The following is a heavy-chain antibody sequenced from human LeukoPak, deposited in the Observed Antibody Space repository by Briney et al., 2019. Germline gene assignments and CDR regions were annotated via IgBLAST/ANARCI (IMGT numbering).Heavy chain of an antibody. CDR2: ISAYNGNT. Sequence: ASVKVSCKGSGYTFTSYGISWVRQAPGQGLEWMGWISAYNGNTNYAQKFQDRVTMTTDTSTSTAYMELRSLRSDDTAVYYCARDVLLVVGYSSGWYFDYWGQGTLVTVSS. V-gene: IGHV1-18*01. CDR3: ARDVLLVVGYSSGWYFDY. J-gene: IGHJ4*02. D-gene: IGHD6-19*01. CDR1: GYTFTSYG.